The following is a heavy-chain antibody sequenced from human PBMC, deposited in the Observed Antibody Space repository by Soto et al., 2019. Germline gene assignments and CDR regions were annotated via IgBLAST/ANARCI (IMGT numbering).Heavy chain of an antibody. V-gene: IGHV4-30-2*01. Sequence: QLQLQESGSGLVKPSQTLSLTCAVSGGSISSGGYSWSWIRQPPGKGLEWIGYIYHSGSTYYNPPLKSRVTISVDRSKNQFSLKLSSVTAADTAVYYCARENGRTEGNWFDPWGQGTLVTVSS. CDR3: ARENGRTEGNWFDP. CDR2: IYHSGST. CDR1: GGSISSGGYS. J-gene: IGHJ5*02. D-gene: IGHD1-26*01.